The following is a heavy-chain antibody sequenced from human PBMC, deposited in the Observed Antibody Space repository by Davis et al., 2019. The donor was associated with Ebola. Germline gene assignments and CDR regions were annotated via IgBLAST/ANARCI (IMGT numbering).Heavy chain of an antibody. V-gene: IGHV4-34*01. CDR1: GGSFSGYY. J-gene: IGHJ4*02. Sequence: MPSETLSLTCAVYGGSFSGYYWSWIRQPPGKGLEWIGEINHSGSTNYNPSLKSRITISADRSKNQFSLKLTSVTAADTAVYYCARVDGGDFDYWGQGTLVTVSS. CDR3: ARVDGGDFDY. D-gene: IGHD4-23*01. CDR2: INHSGST.